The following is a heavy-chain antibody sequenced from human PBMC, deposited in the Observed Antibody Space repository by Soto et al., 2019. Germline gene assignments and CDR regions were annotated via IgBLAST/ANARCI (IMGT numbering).Heavy chain of an antibody. CDR1: GFTFGDYA. Sequence: GGSLRLSCTASGFTFGDYAMSWFRQAPGKGLEWVGFIRSKAYGGTTEYAASVKGRFTISRDDSKSIAYLQMNSLKTEDTAVYYCTRRGEYSGYVWFDPWGQGTLVTVSS. V-gene: IGHV3-49*03. J-gene: IGHJ5*02. D-gene: IGHD5-12*01. CDR3: TRRGEYSGYVWFDP. CDR2: IRSKAYGGTT.